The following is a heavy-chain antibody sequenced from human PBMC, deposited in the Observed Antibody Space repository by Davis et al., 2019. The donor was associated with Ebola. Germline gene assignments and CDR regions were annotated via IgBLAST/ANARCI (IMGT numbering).Heavy chain of an antibody. CDR2: INHSGST. CDR3: ARVTTYYYYYGMDV. V-gene: IGHV4-30-4*01. D-gene: IGHD1-14*01. J-gene: IGHJ6*02. CDR1: GGSISSGDYY. Sequence: MPSETLSLTCIASGGSISSGDYYWSWIRQPPGKGLEWIGEINHSGSTNYNPSLKSRVTISVDTSKNQFSLKLSSVTAADTAVYYCARVTTYYYYYGMDVWGQGTTVTVSS.